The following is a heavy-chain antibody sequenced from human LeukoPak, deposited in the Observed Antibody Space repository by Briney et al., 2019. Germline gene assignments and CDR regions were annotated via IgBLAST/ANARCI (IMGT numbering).Heavy chain of an antibody. J-gene: IGHJ4*02. CDR3: ARDPVIPAANFDY. Sequence: ASVKVSCKASGYTFTTYAMNWVRQAPGQGLEWMGWINTNTGNPTYAQNFTGRFVFSLDTSVSTAYLEISSLTAEGTAVYYCARDPVIPAANFDYWGQGTPVTVSS. V-gene: IGHV7-4-1*02. CDR2: INTNTGNP. CDR1: GYTFTTYA. D-gene: IGHD2-2*01.